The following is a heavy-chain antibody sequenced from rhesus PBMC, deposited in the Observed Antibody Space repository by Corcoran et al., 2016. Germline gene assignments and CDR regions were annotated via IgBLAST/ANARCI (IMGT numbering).Heavy chain of an antibody. CDR3: ARHKDYYDMFDY. D-gene: IGHD3-28*01. CDR1: GGSLSSGYY. CDR2: ISSDGSK. V-gene: IGHV4S14*01. J-gene: IGHJ4*01. Sequence: QVQLQESGPGLVKPSETLSLTCAVSGGSLSSGYYWGWIRQPPGQGLEWIGHISSDGSKYLNPSRKSRVTLSVDTSKNQFSLKLSSVTAADTAVYYCARHKDYYDMFDYWGQGVLVTVSS.